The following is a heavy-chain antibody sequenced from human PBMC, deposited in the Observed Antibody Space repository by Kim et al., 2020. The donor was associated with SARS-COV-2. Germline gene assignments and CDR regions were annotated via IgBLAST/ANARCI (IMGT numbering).Heavy chain of an antibody. V-gene: IGHV4-39*01. D-gene: IGHD2-2*01. CDR2: IYYSGST. Sequence: SETLSLTCTVSGGSISSSSYYWGWIRQPPGKGLEWIGSIYYSGSTYYNPSLKSRVTISVDTSKNQFSLKLSSVTAADTAVYYCAASAKPRYCSSTSCLPFDYWGQGTLVTVSS. J-gene: IGHJ4*02. CDR3: AASAKPRYCSSTSCLPFDY. CDR1: GGSISSSSYY.